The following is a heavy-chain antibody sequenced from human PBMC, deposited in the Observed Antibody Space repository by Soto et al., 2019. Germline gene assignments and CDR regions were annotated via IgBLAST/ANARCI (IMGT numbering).Heavy chain of an antibody. V-gene: IGHV3-23*01. Sequence: EVKLLESGGGLVQPGGSLRLSCAASGFTFSTNSMTWVRQAPGKGLEWVCGISGGGDSTHYADSVKGRFTISRDNAKNMVYLQMNSLTDDDTAVYFCSKWDGYGDQWGQGTLVTVSS. J-gene: IGHJ5*02. CDR2: ISGGGDST. D-gene: IGHD5-12*01. CDR1: GFTFSTNS. CDR3: SKWDGYGDQ.